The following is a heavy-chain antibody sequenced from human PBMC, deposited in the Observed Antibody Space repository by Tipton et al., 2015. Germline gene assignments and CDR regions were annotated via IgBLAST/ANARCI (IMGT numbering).Heavy chain of an antibody. D-gene: IGHD4-23*01. V-gene: IGHV4-34*01. CDR3: ARARGRHGGLFDS. Sequence: LRLSCAVYGGTFSGYHWSWIRQPPGKGLEWIGEINHSGGTNYNSSLKSRVTISVDTSKTQFSLKMSSVTASDTAVYYCARARGRHGGLFDSWGQGILVTVSS. CDR2: INHSGGT. CDR1: GGTFSGYH. J-gene: IGHJ4*02.